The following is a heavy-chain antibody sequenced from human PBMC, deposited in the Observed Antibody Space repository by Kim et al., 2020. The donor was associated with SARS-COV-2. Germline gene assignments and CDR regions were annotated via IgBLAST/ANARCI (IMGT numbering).Heavy chain of an antibody. V-gene: IGHV3-33*05. CDR2: ISYDGSNK. D-gene: IGHD3-22*01. Sequence: GGSLRLSCAASGFTFSSYGMHWVRQAPGKGLEWVAVISYDGSNKYYADSVKGRFTISRDNSKNTLYLQMNSLRAEDTAVYYCARDIKGDYDSSGSFGGWGQGTLVTVSS. CDR1: GFTFSSYG. CDR3: ARDIKGDYDSSGSFGG. J-gene: IGHJ4*02.